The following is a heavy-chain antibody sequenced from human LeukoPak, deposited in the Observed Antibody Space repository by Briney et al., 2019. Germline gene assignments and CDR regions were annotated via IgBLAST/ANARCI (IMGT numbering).Heavy chain of an antibody. CDR2: IYYSGST. CDR1: GFTLSSYS. Sequence: GSLRLSCAASGFTLSSYSMNWVRQAPGKGLEYIGYIYYSGSTNYNPSLKSRVTISVDTSKNQFSLKLSSVTAADTAVYYCARTEESGYSYGYFGYYYYMDVWGKGTTVTVSS. D-gene: IGHD5-18*01. CDR3: ARTEESGYSYGYFGYYYYMDV. J-gene: IGHJ6*03. V-gene: IGHV4-59*01.